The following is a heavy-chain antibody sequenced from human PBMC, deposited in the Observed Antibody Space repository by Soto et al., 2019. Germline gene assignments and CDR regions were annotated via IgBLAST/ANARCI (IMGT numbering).Heavy chain of an antibody. D-gene: IGHD3-22*01. J-gene: IGHJ4*02. V-gene: IGHV4-39*01. CDR3: ARHVGYYDSSGYYPSHLGY. CDR1: GGSISSSSYY. Sequence: PSETLSLSYTVSGGSISSSSYYWGWIRQPPGKGLEWIGSIYYSGSTYYNPTLKSRVTISVDTSKNQFSLKLSSVTAADTAVYYCARHVGYYDSSGYYPSHLGYWGQGTLVTVSS. CDR2: IYYSGST.